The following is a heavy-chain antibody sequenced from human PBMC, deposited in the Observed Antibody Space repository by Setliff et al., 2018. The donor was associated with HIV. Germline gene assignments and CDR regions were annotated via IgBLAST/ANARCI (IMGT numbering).Heavy chain of an antibody. Sequence: SETLSLTCIVSGGSIIMNNYYWAWIRQVPGRGLEWIGSISYSGATYYNPSLRSRVSISVDTSRNRFSLKLSSVTAADTAVYYCARGSRGYSYAYYYYYMDVWGKGTTVTVSS. D-gene: IGHD5-18*01. CDR2: ISYSGAT. J-gene: IGHJ6*03. CDR1: GGSIIMNNYY. CDR3: ARGSRGYSYAYYYYYMDV. V-gene: IGHV4-39*07.